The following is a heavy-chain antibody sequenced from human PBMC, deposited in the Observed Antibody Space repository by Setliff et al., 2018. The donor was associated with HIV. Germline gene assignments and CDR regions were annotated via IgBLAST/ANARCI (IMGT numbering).Heavy chain of an antibody. CDR3: ARKKAYITNAFDI. CDR2: INAGNGNT. V-gene: IGHV1-3*01. D-gene: IGHD1-20*01. Sequence: ASVKVSCKASGYTFTSYGISWVRQAPGQRLEWMGWINAGNGNTKYSQKFQGRVTITRDTSASTAYMELSSLRSEDTAVYYCARKKAYITNAFDIWGQGTMVTVSS. J-gene: IGHJ3*02. CDR1: GYTFTSYG.